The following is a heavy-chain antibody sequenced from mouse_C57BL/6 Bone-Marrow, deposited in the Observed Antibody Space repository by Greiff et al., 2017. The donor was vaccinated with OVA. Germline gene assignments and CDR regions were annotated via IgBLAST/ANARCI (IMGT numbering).Heavy chain of an antibody. CDR3: ARFITTVVVGDY. D-gene: IGHD1-1*01. V-gene: IGHV3-6*01. CDR2: ISYDGSN. Sequence: VQLKESGPGLVKPSQSLSLTCSVTGYSITSGYYWNWIRQFPGNKLEWMGYISYDGSNNYNPSLKNRISITRDTSTNQVFLKLNSVTTEDTATYYCARFITTVVVGDYWGQGTTLTVSS. J-gene: IGHJ2*01. CDR1: GYSITSGYY.